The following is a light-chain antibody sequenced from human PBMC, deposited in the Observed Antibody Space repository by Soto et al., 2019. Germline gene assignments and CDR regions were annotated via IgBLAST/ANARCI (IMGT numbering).Light chain of an antibody. V-gene: IGKV1-12*01. J-gene: IGKJ1*01. Sequence: DTQMTQSPSSVSAAVGDTVTITCRPSQGISVWLAWYQLRPGQAPKLLIYATSRVHGVPSRFAGRGSATDFTLTINNLQPEDSAIYYCQQGNSFPWTFGQGTKVDIK. CDR1: QGISVW. CDR3: QQGNSFPWT. CDR2: ATS.